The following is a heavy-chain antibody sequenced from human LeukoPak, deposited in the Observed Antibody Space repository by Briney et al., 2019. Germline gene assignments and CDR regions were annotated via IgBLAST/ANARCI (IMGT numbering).Heavy chain of an antibody. CDR2: INHSGST. D-gene: IGHD3-22*01. CDR3: ARVGRGRRYYYDSSGFGY. J-gene: IGHJ4*02. V-gene: IGHV4-34*01. Sequence: PSETLSLTCAVYGGSFSGYYWSWIRQPPGKGLEWIGEINHSGSTNYNPSLKSRVTISVDTSKNQFSLKLSSVTAADTAVYYCARVGRGRRYYYDSSGFGYWGQGTLVTVSS. CDR1: GGSFSGYY.